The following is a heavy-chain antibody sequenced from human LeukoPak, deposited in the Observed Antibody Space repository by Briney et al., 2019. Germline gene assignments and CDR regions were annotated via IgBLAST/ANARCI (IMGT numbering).Heavy chain of an antibody. CDR2: TNQDGSKN. CDR1: EFTFSNYW. V-gene: IGHV3-7*01. CDR3: ATTVPGYPDDYFDY. Sequence: GGSLRLSCAASEFTFSNYWMSWVRRAPGKGLERVAHTNQDGSKNYYVDSLKGRFTISRDNAKNSLYLQMNSLRAEDTAVYYCATTVPGYPDDYFDYWGQGTLVTVSS. D-gene: IGHD6-19*01. J-gene: IGHJ4*02.